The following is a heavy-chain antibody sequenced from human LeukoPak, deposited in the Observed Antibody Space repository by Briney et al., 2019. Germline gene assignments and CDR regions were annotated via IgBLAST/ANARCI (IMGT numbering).Heavy chain of an antibody. D-gene: IGHD3-22*01. J-gene: IGHJ4*02. CDR2: ISSSSSTI. CDR3: AGQYSYDSRGFDY. CDR1: GFTFSSYT. V-gene: IGHV3-48*01. Sequence: PGGSLRLSCAASGFTFSSYTMSWVRQAPGKGLEWISYISSSSSTIYYADSVKGRFTISRDNAKNSVYLQMSSLRAEDTAVYYCAGQYSYDSRGFDYWGQGTLVTVSS.